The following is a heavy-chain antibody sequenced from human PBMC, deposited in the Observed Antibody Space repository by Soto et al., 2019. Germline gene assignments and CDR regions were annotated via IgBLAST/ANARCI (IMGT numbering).Heavy chain of an antibody. V-gene: IGHV4-59*01. CDR3: AGTTLGTGTSDF. J-gene: IGHJ4*02. CDR2: VYQSGKT. D-gene: IGHD3-9*01. CDR1: GGSISTYY. Sequence: QVQLEESGPGLVKPSETLSLTCTVSGGSISTYYWSWIRQPPGEGLEWIGHVYQSGKTSYQPSLDSRGTISVDTSKNQFSLKLSSVTAADTAGYYCAGTTLGTGTSDFWGQGTLVAVSS.